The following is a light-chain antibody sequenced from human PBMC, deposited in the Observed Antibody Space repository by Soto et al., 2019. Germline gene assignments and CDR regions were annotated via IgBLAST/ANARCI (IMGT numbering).Light chain of an antibody. CDR1: QGISSY. J-gene: IGKJ5*01. Sequence: DIQLTQSPSFLSASVGDRVTITCRASQGISSYLAWYQQKPGKAPKLLIYAASTLQSGVPSRFSGSGSGTEFTITISSPQPEDFATYYCQHLDSYSTFGQGTRLEIK. V-gene: IGKV1-9*01. CDR3: QHLDSYST. CDR2: AAS.